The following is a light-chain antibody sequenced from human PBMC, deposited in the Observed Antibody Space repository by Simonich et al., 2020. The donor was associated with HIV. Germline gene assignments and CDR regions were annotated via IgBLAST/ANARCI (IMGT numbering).Light chain of an antibody. J-gene: IGKJ2*01. Sequence: DIVMTQTPLSLSVTPGQPASISCNSSQSLLHSDGKTYLYWYLQKPGQSPQLLMYEVSNRFSGVPDRFSGSGSGTDFTLKNSRVEAEDVGVYYCMQALQTPYTFGQGTKLEIK. CDR1: QSLLHSDGKTY. V-gene: IGKV2-29*03. CDR2: EVS. CDR3: MQALQTPYT.